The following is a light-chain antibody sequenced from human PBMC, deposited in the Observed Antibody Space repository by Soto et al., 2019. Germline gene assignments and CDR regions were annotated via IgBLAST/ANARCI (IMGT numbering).Light chain of an antibody. CDR3: SSYTTTSTYV. CDR2: DVI. V-gene: IGLV2-14*01. Sequence: QSSLTQPASVSGSLGQSITISCTGTSSDVGGYTFVSWYQQHPGKAPKLMIYDVITRAPGVSSRFSGSKSGNTASLTISGLQAEDEADYYCSSYTTTSTYVFGSGTKVTVL. J-gene: IGLJ1*01. CDR1: SSDVGGYTF.